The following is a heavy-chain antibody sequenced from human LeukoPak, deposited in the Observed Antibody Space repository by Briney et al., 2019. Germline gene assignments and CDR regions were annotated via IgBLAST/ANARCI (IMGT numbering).Heavy chain of an antibody. V-gene: IGHV3-64D*09. CDR1: GFTFSRYA. CDR2: ISSNGGST. J-gene: IGHJ4*02. Sequence: GGSLRLSCSASGFTFSRYAMHWVRQAPGKGLEYVSAISSNGGSTYYGHSVKGRFTISRDNSKNTLYLQMSSLRAEDTAVYYCVKARGIQLWLPGDYWGQGTLVTVSS. CDR3: VKARGIQLWLPGDY. D-gene: IGHD5-18*01.